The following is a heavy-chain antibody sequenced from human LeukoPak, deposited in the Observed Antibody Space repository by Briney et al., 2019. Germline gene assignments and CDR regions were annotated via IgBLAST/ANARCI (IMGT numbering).Heavy chain of an antibody. D-gene: IGHD5-24*01. V-gene: IGHV3-30*04. CDR1: GFTFSSYA. CDR2: ISYDGSNK. Sequence: GGSLGLSCAASGFTFSSYAMHWVRQAPGKGLEWVAVISYDGSNKYYADSVKGRFTISRDNSKNTLYLQMNSLRAEDTAVYYCAREGRDGYNFWNSGLDYWGQGTLVTVSS. J-gene: IGHJ4*02. CDR3: AREGRDGYNFWNSGLDY.